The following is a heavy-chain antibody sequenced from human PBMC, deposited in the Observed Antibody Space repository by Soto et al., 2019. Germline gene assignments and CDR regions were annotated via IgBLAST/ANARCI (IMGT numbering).Heavy chain of an antibody. Sequence: QVQLVQSGAEVKKPGASVKVSCKASGYTFTSYGISWVRQAPGQGLEWMGWISAYNGNTNYAQKLQGRVTMTTDTPRTTPYVERRALILDAPAVYSCAGADCNSLCSAPGGQEPLVTLS. CDR1: GYTFTSYG. J-gene: IGHJ5*02. CDR2: ISAYNGNT. V-gene: IGHV1-18*04. D-gene: IGHD2-21*02. CDR3: AGADCNSLCSAP.